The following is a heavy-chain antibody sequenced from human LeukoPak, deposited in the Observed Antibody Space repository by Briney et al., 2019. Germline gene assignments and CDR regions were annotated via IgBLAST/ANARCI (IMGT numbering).Heavy chain of an antibody. V-gene: IGHV3-9*01. Sequence: GGSLRLSCAASGFTFDDYAMHWVRQAPGKGLEWVSGISWNSGSIGYADSVKGRFTISRDNAKNSLYLQMNSLRAEDTALYYCAKAKADYDILTGYSLFDYWGQGTLVTVSS. CDR3: AKAKADYDILTGYSLFDY. CDR2: ISWNSGSI. CDR1: GFTFDDYA. J-gene: IGHJ4*02. D-gene: IGHD3-9*01.